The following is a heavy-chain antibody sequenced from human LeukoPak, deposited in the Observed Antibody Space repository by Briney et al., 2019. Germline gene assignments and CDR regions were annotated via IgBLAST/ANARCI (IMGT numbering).Heavy chain of an antibody. Sequence: ASVKVSCKASGYTFTSYGISWVRQAPGQGLEWMGWISAYNGNTNYAQKLQGRVTMTTDTSTSTAYMELRSLRSDDTAVYYCARDLGYSSSWYWWRRESSWGQGTLVTVSS. J-gene: IGHJ5*02. V-gene: IGHV1-18*01. CDR2: ISAYNGNT. CDR3: ARDLGYSSSWYWWRRESS. D-gene: IGHD6-13*01. CDR1: GYTFTSYG.